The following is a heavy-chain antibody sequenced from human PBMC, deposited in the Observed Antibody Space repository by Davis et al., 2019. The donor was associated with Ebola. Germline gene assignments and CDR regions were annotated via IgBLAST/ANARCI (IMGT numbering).Heavy chain of an antibody. V-gene: IGHV4-59*01. CDR3: AREVPGAGHLDY. J-gene: IGHJ4*02. D-gene: IGHD6-13*01. CDR2: IHYSGST. CDR1: GGAISGFL. Sequence: MPGGSLRLSCTVSGGAISGFLCMWLRQTPGKGLEWIGYIHYSGSTNYNPSLKSRVTMSVDTSRNQFSLKLNSVTAADTAVYFCAREVPGAGHLDYWGQGILVTVSS.